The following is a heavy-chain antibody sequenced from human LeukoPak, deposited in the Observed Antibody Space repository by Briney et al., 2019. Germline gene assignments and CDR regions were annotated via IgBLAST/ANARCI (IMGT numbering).Heavy chain of an antibody. V-gene: IGHV3-48*03. J-gene: IGHJ4*02. D-gene: IGHD2-21*02. Sequence: GGSLRLSCAASGFTFSSYEMNWVRQAPGKGLEWVSYISSSGNTIYYEDSVRGRFTISRDNAKNSLYLQMNSLRAEDTAVYYCASLGGDCEVYWGQGTLVTVSS. CDR2: ISSSGNTI. CDR3: ASLGGDCEVY. CDR1: GFTFSSYE.